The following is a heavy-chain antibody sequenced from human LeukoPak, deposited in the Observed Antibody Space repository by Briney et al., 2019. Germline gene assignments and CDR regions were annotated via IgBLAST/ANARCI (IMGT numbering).Heavy chain of an antibody. D-gene: IGHD3-10*01. CDR2: IRYDGSDK. Sequence: GGSLRLSCAASGFTFSSYGMHWVRQAPGKGLEWVSFIRYDGSDKYYADSVRGRFTISRDNSKNSLYLQMNSLRAEDTAVYYCASLGSGSYWSSFDYWGQGTLVTVSS. CDR3: ASLGSGSYWSSFDY. J-gene: IGHJ4*02. CDR1: GFTFSSYG. V-gene: IGHV3-30*02.